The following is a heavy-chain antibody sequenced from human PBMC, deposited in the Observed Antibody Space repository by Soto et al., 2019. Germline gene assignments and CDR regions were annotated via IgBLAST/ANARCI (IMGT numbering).Heavy chain of an antibody. Sequence: SETLSLTCTVSGGSISSGDYYWSWIRQPPGKGLEWIGYIYYSGSTYYNPSLKSRVTISVDTSKNQFSLKLSSVTVADTAVYYCAIFDYYDSNGPYWGQGTLVTVS. CDR2: IYYSGST. V-gene: IGHV4-30-4*01. D-gene: IGHD3-22*01. J-gene: IGHJ4*02. CDR1: GGSISSGDYY. CDR3: AIFDYYDSNGPY.